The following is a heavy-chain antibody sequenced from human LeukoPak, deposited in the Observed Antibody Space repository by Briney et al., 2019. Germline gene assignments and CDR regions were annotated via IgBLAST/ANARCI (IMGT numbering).Heavy chain of an antibody. CDR2: INHSGST. D-gene: IGHD3-10*01. J-gene: IGHJ4*02. Sequence: SETLSLTCAVYGGSFSGYYWSWIRQPPGKGLEWIGEINHSGSTNYNPSLKSRVTISVDTSKNQFSLKLSSVTAADTAVYYCARGIGYYYGSGSSRWGQGTLVTVSS. V-gene: IGHV4-34*01. CDR1: GGSFSGYY. CDR3: ARGIGYYYGSGSSR.